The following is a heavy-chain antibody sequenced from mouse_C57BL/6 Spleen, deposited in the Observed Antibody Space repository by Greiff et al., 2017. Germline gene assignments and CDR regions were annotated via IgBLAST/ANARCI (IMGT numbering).Heavy chain of an antibody. CDR2: ISDGGSYT. J-gene: IGHJ2*01. CDR3: AREGGFITTVVAHFDY. V-gene: IGHV5-4*01. D-gene: IGHD1-1*01. Sequence: EVMLVESGGGLVKPGGSLKLSCAASGFTFSSYAMSWVRQTPEKRLEWVATISDGGSYTYYPDNVKGRFTISRDNAKNNLYLQMSHLKSEDTAMYYCAREGGFITTVVAHFDYWGQGTTLTVSS. CDR1: GFTFSSYA.